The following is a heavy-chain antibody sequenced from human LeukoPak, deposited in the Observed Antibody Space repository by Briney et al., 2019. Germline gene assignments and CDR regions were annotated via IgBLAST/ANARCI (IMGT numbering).Heavy chain of an antibody. CDR1: GFTFSSYA. CDR3: AKGTSSSCYGGLGY. D-gene: IGHD2-2*01. V-gene: IGHV3-23*01. Sequence: GGSLRLSCTAPGFTFSSYAMTWVRQSPGKGLEWVSVISGSGDSTFYADSVKGRFTISRDRSKNTLYLQMNSLRAEDTAVYYCAKGTSSSCYGGLGYWGQGTLVTVSS. J-gene: IGHJ4*02. CDR2: ISGSGDST.